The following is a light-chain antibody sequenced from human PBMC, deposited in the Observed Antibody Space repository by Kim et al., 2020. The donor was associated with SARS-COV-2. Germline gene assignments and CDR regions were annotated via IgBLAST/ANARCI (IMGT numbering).Light chain of an antibody. CDR1: SSSIDTKY. Sequence: GKTVTLSRTRSSSSIDTKYMQWYRQRPGDGPTPVIYEDDQRPSGVSDRFSGSIDNSANSASLTISGLKTEDEADYYCQSYNRSNVVFGGGTQLTVL. V-gene: IGLV6-57*03. J-gene: IGLJ2*01. CDR3: QSYNRSNVV. CDR2: EDD.